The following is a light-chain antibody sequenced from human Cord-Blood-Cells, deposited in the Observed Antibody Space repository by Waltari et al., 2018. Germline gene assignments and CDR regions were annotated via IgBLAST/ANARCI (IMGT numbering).Light chain of an antibody. CDR3: CSYAGSSTFV. J-gene: IGLJ1*01. CDR1: SSDVGSYNL. V-gene: IGLV2-23*01. Sequence: SALTQPASVSGSPGQSITISCTGTSSDVGSYNLVSWYQQHPGKAPKLMIYEGSKRPSGVSKRFSGSKSGHSASLTISGLQAEDEADYYCCSYAGSSTFVVGTGTKVTVL. CDR2: EGS.